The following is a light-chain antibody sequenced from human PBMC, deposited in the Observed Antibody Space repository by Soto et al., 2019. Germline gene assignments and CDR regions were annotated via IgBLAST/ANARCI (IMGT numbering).Light chain of an antibody. V-gene: IGKV3-15*01. J-gene: IGKJ4*01. CDR3: QQYTTWLP. CDR2: GAS. Sequence: EIVMTQSQATLSVSPGERVTLSCRASQSVSSSLALYQQKTGQSPRLLIYGASPRATGIPARFSGSGTATDFTLTISSLQSEDFAVYYCQQYTTWLPFGGGTKEEIK. CDR1: QSVSSS.